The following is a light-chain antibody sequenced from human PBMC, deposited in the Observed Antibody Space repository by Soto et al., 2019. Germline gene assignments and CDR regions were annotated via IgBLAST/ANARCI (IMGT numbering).Light chain of an antibody. Sequence: DIQMTQSPSTLSASVGDRVTITCRASQTIANWLAWYQHKPGKAPNLLIYKASTLETGVPSRFTGGGSGTEFTLTISSLQPDDFATYYCQQYKSYSWTFGQGTKVDIK. J-gene: IGKJ1*01. CDR2: KAS. CDR1: QTIANW. V-gene: IGKV1-5*03. CDR3: QQYKSYSWT.